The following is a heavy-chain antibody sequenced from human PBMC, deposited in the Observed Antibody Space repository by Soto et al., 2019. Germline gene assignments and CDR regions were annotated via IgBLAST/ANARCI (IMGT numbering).Heavy chain of an antibody. CDR2: IYYSGST. CDR1: GGSISSSSYY. CDR3: ARRDSGYDWGYFDY. V-gene: IGHV4-39*01. Sequence: SEPLCLTCTVSGGSISSSSYYWGWIRQTPGKGLEWIGSIYYSGSTYYNPSLKSRVTISVDTSKNQFSLKLSSVTAADTAVYYCARRDSGYDWGYFDYWGQGTLVTVSS. J-gene: IGHJ4*02. D-gene: IGHD5-12*01.